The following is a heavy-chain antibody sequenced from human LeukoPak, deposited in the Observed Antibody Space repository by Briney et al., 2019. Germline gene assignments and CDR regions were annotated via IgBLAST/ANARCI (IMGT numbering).Heavy chain of an antibody. CDR3: ARDWDSSGYLDY. Sequence: GGSLRLSCAASGFTFSSYSMNWVRQAPGKGLEWVSSISSSSSTYIYYADPVKGRFTISRDNAKNSLYLQMNSLRAEDTAVYYCARDWDSSGYLDYWGQGTLVTVSS. CDR1: GFTFSSYS. J-gene: IGHJ4*02. CDR2: ISSSSSTYI. D-gene: IGHD3-22*01. V-gene: IGHV3-21*01.